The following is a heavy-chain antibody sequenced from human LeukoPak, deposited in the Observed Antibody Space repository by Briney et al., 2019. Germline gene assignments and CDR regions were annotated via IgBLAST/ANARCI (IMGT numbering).Heavy chain of an antibody. V-gene: IGHV4-4*02. CDR3: ARDRRCSSTSCYYFDY. Sequence: SGTLSLTCAVSGGSISSSNWWSGVRQPPGKGVEWIGENYHSGSTNYNPSLKSRVTISVDKSKNQFSLKLSSVTAADTAVYYCARDRRCSSTSCYYFDYWGQGTLVTVSS. CDR1: GGSISSSNW. CDR2: NYHSGST. J-gene: IGHJ4*02. D-gene: IGHD2-2*01.